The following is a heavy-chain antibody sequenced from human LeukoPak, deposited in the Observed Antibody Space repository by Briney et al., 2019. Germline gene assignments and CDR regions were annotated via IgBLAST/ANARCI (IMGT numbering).Heavy chain of an antibody. J-gene: IGHJ4*02. CDR1: GFIFSSYV. V-gene: IGHV3-64D*08. Sequence: GGSLRLSCAASGFIFSSYVMYWVRQAPGKALEYVSAINNNGGTTSYADSVKGRFTISRDNSKNTLSLQMSSLRVEDTAVYYCVKAQGYCGSGTCYFDYWGQGTLVTVSS. CDR3: VKAQGYCGSGTCYFDY. CDR2: INNNGGTT. D-gene: IGHD2-15*01.